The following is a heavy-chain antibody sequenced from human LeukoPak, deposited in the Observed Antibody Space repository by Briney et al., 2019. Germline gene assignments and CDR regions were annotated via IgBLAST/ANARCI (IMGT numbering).Heavy chain of an antibody. Sequence: GESLQISCQVSGYIFVNYWIGWVRQMPGKGLESMGIIYPADSDTTYSPSFQGQVTISADKSISTVYLQWSSLKASDTAMYYCARQSRDGSKTRGYYFDYWGQGTLVTVSS. J-gene: IGHJ4*02. CDR2: IYPADSDT. D-gene: IGHD3-10*01. CDR1: GYIFVNYW. CDR3: ARQSRDGSKTRGYYFDY. V-gene: IGHV5-51*01.